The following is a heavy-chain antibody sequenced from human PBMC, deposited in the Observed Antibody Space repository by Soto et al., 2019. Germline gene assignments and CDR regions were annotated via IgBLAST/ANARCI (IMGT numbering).Heavy chain of an antibody. CDR3: AREGYYDSSGSYGMDV. J-gene: IGHJ6*02. V-gene: IGHV4-59*01. D-gene: IGHD3-22*01. Sequence: QVQLQESGPGLVKPSETLSLTCTVSGGSISSYYWSWIRQPPGKGLEWIGYIYYSGSTNYNPSLKSRVTISVDTSKNQFSLKLSSVTAADTAVYYCAREGYYDSSGSYGMDVWGQGTTVTVSS. CDR2: IYYSGST. CDR1: GGSISSYY.